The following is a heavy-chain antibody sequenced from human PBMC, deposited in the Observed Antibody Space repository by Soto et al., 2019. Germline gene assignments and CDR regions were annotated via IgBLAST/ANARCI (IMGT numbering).Heavy chain of an antibody. V-gene: IGHV3-11*01. CDR2: ISSSGSTI. CDR3: ASNCGGDCPTN. J-gene: IGHJ3*01. Sequence: GGSLXLSXAAXGFTFSVYYMSWIRQAPGKGLEWVSYISSSGSTIYYADSVKGRFTISRDNAKNSLYLQMNSLRAEDTAVYYCASNCGGDCPTNWGQGTMVTVSS. D-gene: IGHD2-21*01. CDR1: GFTFSVYY.